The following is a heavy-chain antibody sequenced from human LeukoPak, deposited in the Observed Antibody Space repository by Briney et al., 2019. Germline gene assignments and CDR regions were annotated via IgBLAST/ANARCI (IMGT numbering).Heavy chain of an antibody. CDR1: GFTVSSNY. Sequence: GGSLRLSCAASGFTVSSNYMSWVRRAPGKGLEWVSVICSGGSTYYADSVKGRFTISRDNSKNTLYLQMNSLRAEDTAVYYCARDNRYYDSSGYSYYFDYWGQGTLVTVSS. J-gene: IGHJ4*02. CDR3: ARDNRYYDSSGYSYYFDY. V-gene: IGHV3-53*01. CDR2: ICSGGST. D-gene: IGHD3-22*01.